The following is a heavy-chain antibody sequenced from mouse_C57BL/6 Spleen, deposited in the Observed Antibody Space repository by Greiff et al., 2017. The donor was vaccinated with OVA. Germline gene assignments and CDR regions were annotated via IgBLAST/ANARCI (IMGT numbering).Heavy chain of an antibody. V-gene: IGHV1-55*01. D-gene: IGHD2-3*01. CDR1: GYTFTSYW. J-gene: IGHJ4*01. CDR2: IYPGSGST. CDR3: SFDGYPYYYAMDY. Sequence: VQLQQPGAELVKPGASVKMSCKASGYTFTSYWITWVKQRPGQGLEWIGDIYPGSGSTNYNEKFKSKATLTVDTSSSTAYMQLSSLTSEDSAVYYCSFDGYPYYYAMDYWGQGTSVTVSS.